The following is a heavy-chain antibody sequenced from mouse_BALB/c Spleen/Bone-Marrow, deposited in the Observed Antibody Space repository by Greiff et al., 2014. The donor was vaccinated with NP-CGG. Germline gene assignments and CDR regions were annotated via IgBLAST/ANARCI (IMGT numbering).Heavy chain of an antibody. V-gene: IGHV2-6-5*01. CDR2: IWGGGST. CDR1: GFSLNDYG. J-gene: IGHJ1*01. CDR3: AKQYGNYDWYFDV. Sequence: VKLQESGPGLVAPSQSLSITCTVSGFSLNDYGASWIRQPPGKGLEWLGVIWGGGSTYYNSALKSRLSISKDNSKSQVFLKMNSLQTDDTAMYYCAKQYGNYDWYFDVWGAGTTVTVSS. D-gene: IGHD2-1*01.